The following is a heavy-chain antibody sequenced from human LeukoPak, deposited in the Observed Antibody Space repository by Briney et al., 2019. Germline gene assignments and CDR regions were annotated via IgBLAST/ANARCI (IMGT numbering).Heavy chain of an antibody. J-gene: IGHJ4*02. CDR1: GYTFTNYY. CDR3: ARDRRGFGELLDY. Sequence: GASVKVSCKASGYTFTNYYMHWVRQAPGQGLEWMGIINPSGGSTTYAQKSQGRITVTRDTSTSTVYMELSSLRSEDTAVYYCARDRRGFGELLDYWGQGTLVTVSS. V-gene: IGHV1-46*01. D-gene: IGHD3-10*01. CDR2: INPSGGST.